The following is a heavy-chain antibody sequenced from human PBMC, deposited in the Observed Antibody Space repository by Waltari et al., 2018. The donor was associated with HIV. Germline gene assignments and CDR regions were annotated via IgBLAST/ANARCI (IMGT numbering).Heavy chain of an antibody. V-gene: IGHV5-51*03. CDR3: ARRTRYGSYGMDV. D-gene: IGHD3-10*01. CDR1: GDSCTRYG. CDR2: IYPGDSDT. J-gene: IGHJ6*02. Sequence: VPLMQSGAEVKKPGESLKISWQGSGDSCTRYGIGWVRQMPGKGLQWMGIIYPGDSDTRSSPPFQGQVTISADKSITTAYLQWSSLKASDTAMYYCARRTRYGSYGMDVWGQGTTVTVSS.